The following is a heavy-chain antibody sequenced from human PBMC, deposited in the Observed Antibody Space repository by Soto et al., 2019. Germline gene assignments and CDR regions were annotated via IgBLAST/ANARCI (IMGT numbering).Heavy chain of an antibody. CDR3: AMCGGDCYDFDY. J-gene: IGHJ4*02. D-gene: IGHD2-21*02. CDR1: GDSFSSSSYY. CDR2: IYYSGNT. Sequence: PSETLSLTCTVSGDSFSSSSYYWGCIRQPPGKGLEWIGSIYYSGNTYYNQSLKSRLTMSVDTSKNKSSLKLTSVTAADTAVYSCAMCGGDCYDFDYCGQGTLVTVSS. V-gene: IGHV4-39*01.